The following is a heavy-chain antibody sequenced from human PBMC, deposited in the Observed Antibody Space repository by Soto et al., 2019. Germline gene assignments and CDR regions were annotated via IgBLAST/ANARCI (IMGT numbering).Heavy chain of an antibody. D-gene: IGHD1-26*01. Sequence: SETLSLTCAVSGGSISSGGYSWSWIRQPPGKGLEWIGYIYHSGSTYYNPSLKSRVTISVDRSKNQFSLKLSSVTAADTAVYYCARGFEWAFDYWGQGTLVTVSS. J-gene: IGHJ4*02. CDR1: GGSISSGGYS. V-gene: IGHV4-30-2*01. CDR2: IYHSGST. CDR3: ARGFEWAFDY.